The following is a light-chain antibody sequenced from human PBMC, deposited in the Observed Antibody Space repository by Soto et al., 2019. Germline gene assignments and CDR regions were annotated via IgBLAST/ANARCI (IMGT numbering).Light chain of an antibody. CDR1: QSVSTS. CDR3: QQSYSTPHT. CDR2: LTS. J-gene: IGKJ2*01. Sequence: DIHMTQSPSSLSASVGDRVTITCRASQSVSTSLNWFQQKPGKAPKLLIYLTSTLQSGVPSRFSGSGSRTDFTLTIDSLQPEDVATYYCQQSYSTPHTFGQGTKLQIK. V-gene: IGKV1-39*01.